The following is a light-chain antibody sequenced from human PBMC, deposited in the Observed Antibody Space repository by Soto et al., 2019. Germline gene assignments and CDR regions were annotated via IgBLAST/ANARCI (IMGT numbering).Light chain of an antibody. CDR3: QQYGSSGT. CDR1: QSVSSNY. Sequence: EIVLTQSPGTLSLSPGERATLSCRASQSVSSNYLAWYQQKPGQAPRLLIYGASNRATGIPDRFSGSGSGTDFTLTISRLEPEDFAVYYCQQYGSSGTVGQGTKVDIK. V-gene: IGKV3-20*01. CDR2: GAS. J-gene: IGKJ1*01.